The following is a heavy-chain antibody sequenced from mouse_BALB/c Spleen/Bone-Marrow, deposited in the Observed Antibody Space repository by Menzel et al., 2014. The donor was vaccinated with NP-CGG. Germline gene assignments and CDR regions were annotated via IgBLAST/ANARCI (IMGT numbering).Heavy chain of an antibody. J-gene: IGHJ4*01. Sequence: QVQLQQPGAELVRPGISVKISCKGSGYRFTDYGIHWVRQSHAKSLEWIGVLITYYGDASYNPRFKGKATMTVDKSSSTAYMEIARLTSEDSAIYYCARWDGKYAVDYWGQGTSVTVSS. D-gene: IGHD2-1*01. CDR2: LITYYGDA. CDR1: GYRFTDYG. V-gene: IGHV1S137*01. CDR3: ARWDGKYAVDY.